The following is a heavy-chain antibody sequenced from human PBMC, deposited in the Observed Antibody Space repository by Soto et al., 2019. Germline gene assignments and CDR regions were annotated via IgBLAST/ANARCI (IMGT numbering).Heavy chain of an antibody. CDR2: INPNSGGT. Sequence: RASVKVSCKASGYTFTGYYMHWVRQAPGQELEWMGWINPNSGGTNYAQKFQGRVTMTRDTSISTAYMELSRLRSDDTAVYYCARDTTTIRLSYYYGMDVWGQGTTVTVSS. CDR1: GYTFTGYY. CDR3: ARDTTTIRLSYYYGMDV. D-gene: IGHD5-12*01. J-gene: IGHJ6*02. V-gene: IGHV1-2*02.